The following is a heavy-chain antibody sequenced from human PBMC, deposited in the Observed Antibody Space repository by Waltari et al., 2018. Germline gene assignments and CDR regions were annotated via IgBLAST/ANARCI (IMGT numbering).Heavy chain of an antibody. CDR3: ASIFAGTAVTTIQPIDI. J-gene: IGHJ3*02. D-gene: IGHD4-17*01. CDR1: GFTFSGYG. CDR2: ITFDGTNK. Sequence: QVQLVESGGGVVQPGGSLRLSCAASGFTFSGYGLVWVRQAPGKGLELVAFITFDGTNKYYADSVKGRFTISRDNPKNTMFLQMNSLRPDDTAIYYCASIFAGTAVTTIQPIDIWGQGTMVTVSS. V-gene: IGHV3-30*02.